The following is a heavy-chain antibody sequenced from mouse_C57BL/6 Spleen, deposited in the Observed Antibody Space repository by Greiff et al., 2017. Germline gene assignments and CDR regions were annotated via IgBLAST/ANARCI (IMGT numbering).Heavy chain of an antibody. Sequence: VQLQQSGPELVKPGASVKISCKASGYAFSSSWMNWVKQRPGKGLEWIGRIYPGDGDTNYNGKFKGKATLTVDKSSSTAYMELRSLTSEDTAVYYCARRGIYYDYDGGDYYAMDYWGQGTSVTVSS. CDR1: GYAFSSSW. D-gene: IGHD2-4*01. CDR2: IYPGDGDT. V-gene: IGHV1-82*01. CDR3: ARRGIYYDYDGGDYYAMDY. J-gene: IGHJ4*01.